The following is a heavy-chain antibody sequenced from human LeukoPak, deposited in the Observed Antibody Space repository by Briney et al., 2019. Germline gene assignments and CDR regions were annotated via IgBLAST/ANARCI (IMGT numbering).Heavy chain of an antibody. CDR2: ISYDGSNK. CDR3: ASSGFRVSDAFDI. V-gene: IGHV3-30*04. J-gene: IGHJ3*02. Sequence: GRSLRLSCAASGFTFSSYAMHWVRQAPGKGLEWVAVISYDGSNKYYADSVKGRFTISRDNSKNTLYLQMNSPRAEDTAVYYCASSGFRVSDAFDIWGQGTMVTVSS. D-gene: IGHD5/OR15-5a*01. CDR1: GFTFSSYA.